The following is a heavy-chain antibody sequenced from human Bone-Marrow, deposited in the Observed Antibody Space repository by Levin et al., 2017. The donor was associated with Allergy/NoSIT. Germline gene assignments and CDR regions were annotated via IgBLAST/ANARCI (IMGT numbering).Heavy chain of an antibody. V-gene: IGHV3-53*01. CDR2: IYSGGST. CDR1: GFTVSSNY. CDR3: ARGWFGELLSH. J-gene: IGHJ4*02. Sequence: GGSLRLSCAASGFTVSSNYMSWVRQAPGKGPEWVSVIYSGGSTYYADSVKGRFTISRANSKNTLYLQMNSLGAEDTAVYYGARGWFGELLSHWGQGTLVPVSS. D-gene: IGHD3-10*01.